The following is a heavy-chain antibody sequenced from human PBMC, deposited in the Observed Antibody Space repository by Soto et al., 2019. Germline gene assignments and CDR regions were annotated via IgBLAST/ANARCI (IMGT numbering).Heavy chain of an antibody. D-gene: IGHD4-17*01. CDR2: MNPNNGNT. Sequence: VASVKVSCKASGYTFTNYDINWVRQATGQGLEWMGWMNPNNGNTGYAQKFQGRVTMTRNTSISTAYMELSSLRSEDTAVYYCAREVTTAVFDYWGQGILVTVSS. CDR1: GYTFTNYD. J-gene: IGHJ4*02. CDR3: AREVTTAVFDY. V-gene: IGHV1-8*02.